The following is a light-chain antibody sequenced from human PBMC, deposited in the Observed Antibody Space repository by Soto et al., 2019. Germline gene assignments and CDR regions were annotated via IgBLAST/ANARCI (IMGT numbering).Light chain of an antibody. CDR1: SSKIGAGYD. J-gene: IGLJ1*01. Sequence: QPVLTQPPSVSGAPGQRVTISCTGSSSKIGAGYDVHWYQQLPGTAPKLLIYGNNNRPSGIPDRFSGSKSGTSASLAISGLQAEDEADYYCQSYDSSLSGYVFGTGTKVTVL. CDR2: GNN. CDR3: QSYDSSLSGYV. V-gene: IGLV1-40*01.